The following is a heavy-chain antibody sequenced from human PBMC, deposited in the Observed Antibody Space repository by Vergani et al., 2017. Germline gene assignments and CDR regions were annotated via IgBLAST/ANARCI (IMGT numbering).Heavy chain of an antibody. CDR2: IRYDGSNK. V-gene: IGHV3-30*02. Sequence: QVQLVESGGGVVQPGGSLRLSCAASGFTFSSYGMHWVRKAPGKGLGWVAFIRYDGSNKYYADSVKGRFTISRDNSKNTLYLQMNSLRAEDTAVYYCAKDGYDILTGPYGMDVWGQGTTVTVSS. CDR3: AKDGYDILTGPYGMDV. J-gene: IGHJ6*02. CDR1: GFTFSSYG. D-gene: IGHD3-9*01.